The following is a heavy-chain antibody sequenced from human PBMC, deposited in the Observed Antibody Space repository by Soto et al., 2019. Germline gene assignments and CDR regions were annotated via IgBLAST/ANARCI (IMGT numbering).Heavy chain of an antibody. V-gene: IGHV5-51*01. CDR3: ASPQYTYGATFDY. Sequence: GESLKISCKVSGYSFSNYWIGWVRQMPGKGLEWMGMIYPGDSDSRYSPSFQGQVTISDDKSISTVYLQWSSLKASGTAIYYCASPQYTYGATFDYWGQGTLVTVSS. J-gene: IGHJ4*02. CDR1: GYSFSNYW. CDR2: IYPGDSDS. D-gene: IGHD5-18*01.